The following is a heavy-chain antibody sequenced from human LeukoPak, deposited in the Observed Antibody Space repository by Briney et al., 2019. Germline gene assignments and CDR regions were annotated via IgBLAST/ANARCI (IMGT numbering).Heavy chain of an antibody. Sequence: GGSMRLSCVASAFSDKSNYMSWVRQAPGKGLEWVSVSYSGGSTYYEDSVKGRFTVSSDVSKNTLYLQMNNLGGEDTAVYYCASRHCSGENCYAGPLDFWGQGIQVTVSS. J-gene: IGHJ4*02. V-gene: IGHV3-53*01. CDR2: SYSGGST. CDR3: ASRHCSGENCYAGPLDF. D-gene: IGHD2-8*02. CDR1: AFSDKSNY.